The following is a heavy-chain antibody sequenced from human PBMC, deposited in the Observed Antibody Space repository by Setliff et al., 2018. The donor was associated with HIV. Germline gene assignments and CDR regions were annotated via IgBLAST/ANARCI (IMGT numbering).Heavy chain of an antibody. CDR3: ARGLNYYGSGSYLPLGY. V-gene: IGHV4-34*01. CDR1: GGSISTDY. J-gene: IGHJ4*02. D-gene: IGHD3-10*01. Sequence: SETLSLTCTVSGGSISTDYWTWIRQPPGKGLEWIGEIDHSGSTKYHASLKSRVTISIDTSKNQISLKLSSVTAADTAVYYCARGLNYYGSGSYLPLGYWGQGTLVTVSS. CDR2: IDHSGST.